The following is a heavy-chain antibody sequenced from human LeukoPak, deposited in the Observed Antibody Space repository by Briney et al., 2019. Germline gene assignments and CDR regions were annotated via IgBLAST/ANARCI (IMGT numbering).Heavy chain of an antibody. D-gene: IGHD4-17*01. CDR2: ISAYNGST. CDR1: GYTFTSYG. V-gene: IGHV1-18*01. J-gene: IGHJ4*02. Sequence: ASVKVSCKASGYTFTSYGISWVRQAPAQGLEWMGLISAYNGSTNYAQKLQGRVTMTTDTSTSTAYMELRSLRSDDTAVDYCARDQGLRSPDYFDYWGQGTLVTVSS. CDR3: ARDQGLRSPDYFDY.